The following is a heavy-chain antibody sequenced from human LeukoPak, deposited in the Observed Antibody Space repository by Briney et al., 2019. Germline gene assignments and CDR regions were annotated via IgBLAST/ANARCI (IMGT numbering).Heavy chain of an antibody. CDR2: ISYDGSNK. D-gene: IGHD6-13*01. CDR3: ARDNSWASAGCTNFDY. J-gene: IGHJ4*02. CDR1: GFTFSSYA. Sequence: GRSLRLSCAASGFTFSSYAMHWVRQAPGKGLEWVAVISYDGSNKYYADSVKGRFTISRDNSKNTLYLQMNSLRGEDTAVYYCARDNSWASAGCTNFDYWGQGTLVTVSS. V-gene: IGHV3-30-3*01.